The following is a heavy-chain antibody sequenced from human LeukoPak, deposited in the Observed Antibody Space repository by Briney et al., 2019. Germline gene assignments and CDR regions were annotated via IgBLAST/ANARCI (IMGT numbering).Heavy chain of an antibody. CDR1: GYTFTSYG. J-gene: IGHJ6*02. Sequence: ASVKVSCKASGYTFTSYGISWVRQAPGQGLEWMGWISAYNGNTNYAQKLQGRVTMTTDTSTSTAYMELRSLRSDDTAVYYCARVVVVRGVTYYGMDVWGQGTTVTVSS. V-gene: IGHV1-18*01. CDR2: ISAYNGNT. D-gene: IGHD3-10*01. CDR3: ARVVVVRGVTYYGMDV.